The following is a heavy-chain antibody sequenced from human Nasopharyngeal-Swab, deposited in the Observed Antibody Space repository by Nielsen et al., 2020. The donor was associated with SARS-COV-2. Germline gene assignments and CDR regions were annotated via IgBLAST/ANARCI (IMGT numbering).Heavy chain of an antibody. D-gene: IGHD5-18*01. Sequence: SETLSLTCTVSGGSISSYYWSWIRQPPGKGLEWIGYIYYSGSTNYNPSLKSRVTISVDTSKNQFSLKLSSVTAADTAVYYCARVGGYSYGYGTDYWGQGTLVTVSS. CDR1: GGSISSYY. J-gene: IGHJ4*02. V-gene: IGHV4-59*01. CDR3: ARVGGYSYGYGTDY. CDR2: IYYSGST.